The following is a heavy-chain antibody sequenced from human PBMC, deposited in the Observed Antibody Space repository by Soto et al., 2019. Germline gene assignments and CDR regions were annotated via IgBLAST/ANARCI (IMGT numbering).Heavy chain of an antibody. CDR3: AKYHYYDGN. CDR1: GFYFSNYW. CDR2: IDSDGRST. Sequence: PGGSLRLSCEASGFYFSNYWMYLVRQAPGKGLVWVARIDSDGRSTVYADSVRGRFTVSRDNAKNTVYLQMNSLRVEDTAVYYCAKYHYYDGNWGRGAQVTVSS. D-gene: IGHD3-22*01. V-gene: IGHV3-74*03. J-gene: IGHJ4*02.